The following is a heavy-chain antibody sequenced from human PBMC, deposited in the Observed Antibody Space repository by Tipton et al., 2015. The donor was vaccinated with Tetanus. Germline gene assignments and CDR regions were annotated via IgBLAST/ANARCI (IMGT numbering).Heavy chain of an antibody. D-gene: IGHD2-2*01. Sequence: TLSLTCTVSGDSISFYYWSWIRQPPGKGLEWIGHIYYSGNTKYNPSLKSRVTMSVDTSKNQFSLNLTSVTPADTAVYYCARDLRRYQQNNWFDPWGQGTLFTVSS. J-gene: IGHJ5*02. CDR3: ARDLRRYQQNNWFDP. V-gene: IGHV4-59*01. CDR2: IYYSGNT. CDR1: GDSISFYY.